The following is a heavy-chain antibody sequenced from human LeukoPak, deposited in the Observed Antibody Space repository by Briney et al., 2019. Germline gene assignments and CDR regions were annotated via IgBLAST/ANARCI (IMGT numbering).Heavy chain of an antibody. V-gene: IGHV3-23*01. D-gene: IGHD1-26*01. J-gene: IGHJ4*02. CDR3: AKGAPLNVYDC. CDR2: ISGRSVTI. Sequence: HPGGSLRLSCAASGLAVSSNYMSWVRQAPGKGLEWVSDISGRSVTIHYADSVKGRFTISRDNSKNTLYLQMNSLRAEDTAIYYCAKGAPLNVYDCWGQGTLVTVSS. CDR1: GLAVSSNY.